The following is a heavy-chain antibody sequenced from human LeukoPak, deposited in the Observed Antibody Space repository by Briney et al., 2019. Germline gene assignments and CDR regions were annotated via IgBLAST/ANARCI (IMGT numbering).Heavy chain of an antibody. V-gene: IGHV3-23*01. D-gene: IGHD3-10*01. Sequence: GGSLRPPCAASGFSFNSYAMSWVRQAPGKGLEWVSAISSSGGSTYYAASVKGRFSISRDHSKSTLFLQMNSLRAEDTAVYYCAKGAYDSGGYPGVTPDHWGEGPLVTVSS. CDR3: AKGAYDSGGYPGVTPDH. CDR1: GFSFNSYA. CDR2: ISSSGGST. J-gene: IGHJ4*02.